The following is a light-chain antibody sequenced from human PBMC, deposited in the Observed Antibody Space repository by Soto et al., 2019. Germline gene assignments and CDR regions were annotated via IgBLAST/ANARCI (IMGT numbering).Light chain of an antibody. Sequence: QPVLTQPPSVSGTPGQKVSISCSGSASNLGGNPVNWYQHLPGAAPKLLIYTNHQRPSGVPDRFSGSKSGTSASLAISGLRSEDEANFHCAAWDDSLNAVVFGGGTKLTVL. CDR2: TNH. CDR3: AAWDDSLNAVV. CDR1: ASNLGGNP. V-gene: IGLV1-44*01. J-gene: IGLJ2*01.